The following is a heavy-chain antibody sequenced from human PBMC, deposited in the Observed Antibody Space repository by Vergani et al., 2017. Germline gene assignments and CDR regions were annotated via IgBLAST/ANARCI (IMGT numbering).Heavy chain of an antibody. CDR3: AIVGENPFLTGPKGVDY. CDR2: IKNTGDST. J-gene: IGHJ4*02. D-gene: IGHD3-9*01. V-gene: IGHV3-23*01. CDR1: GFTFSSHA. Sequence: EVQLLQSEGAVVQPGGSLRLSCVASGFTFSSHAMSWVRQRHGQGLEWVSSIKNTGDSTHYADSVKGRFTISRDNSKNTLYLQMNSLRVEDTAVYYCAIVGENPFLTGPKGVDYWGQGTLVTVSS.